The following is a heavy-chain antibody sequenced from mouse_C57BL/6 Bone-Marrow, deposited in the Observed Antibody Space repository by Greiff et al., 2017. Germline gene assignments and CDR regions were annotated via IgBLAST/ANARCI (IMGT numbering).Heavy chain of an antibody. CDR1: GYTFTSYW. Sequence: QVQLQQPGAELVKPGASVKMSCKASGYTFTSYWITWVKQRPGHGLEWIGDIYPGSGSTNYNEKFKSKATLTVDTSSSTAYMQLSSLTSEDAAVYCCARPYYSNYWYFDVWGTGTTVTVSS. V-gene: IGHV1-55*01. CDR2: IYPGSGST. CDR3: ARPYYSNYWYFDV. D-gene: IGHD2-5*01. J-gene: IGHJ1*03.